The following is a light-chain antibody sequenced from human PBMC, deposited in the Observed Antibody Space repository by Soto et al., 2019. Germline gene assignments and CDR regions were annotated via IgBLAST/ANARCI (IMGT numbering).Light chain of an antibody. CDR3: QQYDDWPPT. CDR1: QSVSNK. CDR2: DAS. V-gene: IGKV3-15*01. J-gene: IGKJ1*01. Sequence: EIVMTQSPATLSVSPGERVTLSCRASQSVSNKLAWYQQKPGQAPRLLIYDASGRAGSVQARLSGSGSVTEFTLTISSLQSEDFAVYFCQQYDDWPPTSGQGTKVEIK.